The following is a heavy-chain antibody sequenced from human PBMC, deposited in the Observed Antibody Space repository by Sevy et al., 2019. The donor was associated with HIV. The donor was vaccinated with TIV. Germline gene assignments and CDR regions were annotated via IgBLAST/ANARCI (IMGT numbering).Heavy chain of an antibody. CDR1: GGSISSYY. V-gene: IGHV4-59*08. Sequence: SETLSLTCTVSGGSISSYYWSWIRQPPGKGLEWIGYIYYSGTTDSNPSLKSRVTMSVDTSKNRFSLKLSSVTAADTAVYYCARQPTFYDILTGYSPQYYFDYWGQGTLVTVSS. J-gene: IGHJ4*02. CDR3: ARQPTFYDILTGYSPQYYFDY. D-gene: IGHD3-9*01. CDR2: IYYSGTT.